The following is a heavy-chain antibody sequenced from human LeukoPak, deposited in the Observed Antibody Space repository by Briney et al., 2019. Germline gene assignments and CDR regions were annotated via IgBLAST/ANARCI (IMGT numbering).Heavy chain of an antibody. V-gene: IGHV3-30*18. D-gene: IGHD6-19*01. J-gene: IGHJ4*02. CDR2: ISYDGSNK. CDR1: GFTFSSYG. CDR3: AKGATIGWFPFDS. Sequence: GGSLRLSCAASGFTFSSYGMHWVRQAPGKGLEWVAVISYDGSNKYYADSVKGRFTISRDNSKNTLYLQMNSLRAEDTAVYYCAKGATIGWFPFDSWGQGVLVTVSS.